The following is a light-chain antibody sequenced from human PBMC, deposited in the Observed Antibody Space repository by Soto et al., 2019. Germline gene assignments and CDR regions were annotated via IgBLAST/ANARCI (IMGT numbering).Light chain of an antibody. V-gene: IGKV1-12*01. CDR2: AAS. CDR1: QGITNW. J-gene: IGKJ5*01. CDR3: PDSYDLPPP. Sequence: DIPLIQAPSALPASVGNRVTITCRASQGITNWLAWYQQKPGKAPKLLIYAASGLPSGVPSRFSASCSGTDLTHAIHRSAAGSVGSYLYPDSYDLPPPLGQGTRLEIK.